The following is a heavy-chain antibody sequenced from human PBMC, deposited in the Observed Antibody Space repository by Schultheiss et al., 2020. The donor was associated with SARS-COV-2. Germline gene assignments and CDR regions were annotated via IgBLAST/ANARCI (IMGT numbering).Heavy chain of an antibody. D-gene: IGHD1-20*01. CDR1: GFTFGDYA. Sequence: GGSLRLSCITSGFTFGDYAMSWFRQAPGKGLEWVSVIYSDGKTYYADSVKGRFIISRHNSKNMVYLQMNSLRTEDSAVYYCARGVITGRGYWGQGTLVTVSS. J-gene: IGHJ4*02. CDR2: IYSDGKT. V-gene: IGHV3-53*04. CDR3: ARGVITGRGY.